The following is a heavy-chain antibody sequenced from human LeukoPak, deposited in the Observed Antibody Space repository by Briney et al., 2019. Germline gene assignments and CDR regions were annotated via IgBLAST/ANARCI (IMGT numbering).Heavy chain of an antibody. Sequence: GGSLRLSCAASGFTFDDYAMHWVRQAPGKGLEWVSGISWNSGSIGYADSVKGRFTISRDNAKNSLYLQMNSLRAEDTALYYCAKSRGAGYCSGGSCYRHGNYFDYWGQGTLVTVSS. CDR3: AKSRGAGYCSGGSCYRHGNYFDY. CDR2: ISWNSGSI. V-gene: IGHV3-9*01. CDR1: GFTFDDYA. D-gene: IGHD2-15*01. J-gene: IGHJ4*02.